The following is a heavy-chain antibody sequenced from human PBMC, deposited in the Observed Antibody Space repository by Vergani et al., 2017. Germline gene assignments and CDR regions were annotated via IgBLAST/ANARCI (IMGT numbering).Heavy chain of an antibody. D-gene: IGHD6-13*01. Sequence: QVQLVESGGGLVKPGGSLRLPCAASGFTFSDYYMSWIRQAPGKGLEWVSYISSSSSYINYADSVKGRFTISRDNAKNSLYLQMNSLRAEDTAVYYCARAGAAGGTYYYYGMDVWGQGSTVTVSS. J-gene: IGHJ6*02. CDR1: GFTFSDYY. CDR3: ARAGAAGGTYYYYGMDV. V-gene: IGHV3-11*06. CDR2: ISSSSSYI.